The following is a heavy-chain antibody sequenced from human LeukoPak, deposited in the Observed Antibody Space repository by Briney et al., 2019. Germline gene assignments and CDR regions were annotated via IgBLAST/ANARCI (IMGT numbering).Heavy chain of an antibody. Sequence: PSETLSLTCTVSGGSISSYYWSWIRQPPGKGLEWIGYIYYSGSTNYNPSLKSRVTISVDTSKNQFSLKLSSVTAADTAMYYCARRRYSSGSDYWGQGTLVTVSS. D-gene: IGHD6-19*01. CDR2: IYYSGST. CDR3: ARRRYSSGSDY. V-gene: IGHV4-59*08. J-gene: IGHJ4*02. CDR1: GGSISSYY.